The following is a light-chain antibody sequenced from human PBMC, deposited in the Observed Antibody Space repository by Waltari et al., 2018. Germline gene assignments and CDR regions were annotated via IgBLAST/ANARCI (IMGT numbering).Light chain of an antibody. CDR2: GAS. CDR3: QQYNNWPPRAT. J-gene: IGKJ4*01. CDR1: QSVSSN. V-gene: IGKV3-15*01. Sequence: EIVMTQSPATLSVSPGERATLSCRASQSVSSNLAWYQQKPGQAPRLLIYGASTRATGIPARCSGSGSGTEFTRTISSLQSEDFAVYYCQQYNNWPPRATFGGGTKVEIK.